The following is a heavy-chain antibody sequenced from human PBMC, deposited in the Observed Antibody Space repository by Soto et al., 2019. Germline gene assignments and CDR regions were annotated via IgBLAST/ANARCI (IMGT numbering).Heavy chain of an antibody. V-gene: IGHV1-46*01. CDR2: VNPSGGHT. Sequence: QVQLMQSGAEVKKPGASVKVSCKASGDTFTDYYIHWVRQAPGQGLEWMGTVNPSGGHTTYAQHCLGRRPTTGDTSTSKLDRELTSLTSDDTAIYYCARGGHVVVVTAALDYWGQGTLVTVSS. J-gene: IGHJ4*02. CDR1: GDTFTDYY. CDR3: ARGGHVVVVTAALDY. D-gene: IGHD2-21*02.